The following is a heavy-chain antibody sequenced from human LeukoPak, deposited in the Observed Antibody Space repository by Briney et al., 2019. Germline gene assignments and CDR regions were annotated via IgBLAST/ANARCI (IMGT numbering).Heavy chain of an antibody. D-gene: IGHD4-17*01. CDR2: IYPADSDT. CDR1: GYSFTSYW. V-gene: IGHV5-51*01. CDR3: ASPGHTAVYGDYAGAFDY. J-gene: IGHJ4*02. Sequence: GESLKISCKGSGYSFTSYWIGWVRQMPGKGLEWMGIIYPADSDTRYSPSFQGQVTISADKSISTAYLQWSSLKASDTAMYYCASPGHTAVYGDYAGAFDYWGQGTLVTVSS.